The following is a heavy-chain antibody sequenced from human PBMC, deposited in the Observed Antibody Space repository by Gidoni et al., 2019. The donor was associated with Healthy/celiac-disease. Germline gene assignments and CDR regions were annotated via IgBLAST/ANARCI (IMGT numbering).Heavy chain of an antibody. D-gene: IGHD2-21*02. J-gene: IGHJ4*02. CDR2: ISYDGSNK. CDR3: AKEYCGGDCYSRSFDY. CDR1: GLPFSSYG. Sequence: QVQLVESGGGVVQPGRSLRLSCAASGLPFSSYGMHWVRQAPGKGLEWVAVISYDGSNKYYADSVKGRFTISRDNSKNTLYLQMNSLRAEDTAVYYCAKEYCGGDCYSRSFDYWGQGTLVTVSS. V-gene: IGHV3-30*18.